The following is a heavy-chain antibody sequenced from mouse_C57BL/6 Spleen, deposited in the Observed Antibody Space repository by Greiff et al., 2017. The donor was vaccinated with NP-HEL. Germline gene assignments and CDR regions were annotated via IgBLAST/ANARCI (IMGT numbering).Heavy chain of an antibody. Sequence: QVQLQQPGAELVKPGASVKLSCKASGYTFTSYWMHWVKQRPGQGLEWIGMIHPNSGSTNYNEKFKSKATLTVDKSSSTAYMQLSSLTSEDSAVYYCARYRAYDYDVFAYWGQGTLVTVSA. CDR3: ARYRAYDYDVFAY. D-gene: IGHD2-4*01. CDR2: IHPNSGST. J-gene: IGHJ3*01. V-gene: IGHV1-64*01. CDR1: GYTFTSYW.